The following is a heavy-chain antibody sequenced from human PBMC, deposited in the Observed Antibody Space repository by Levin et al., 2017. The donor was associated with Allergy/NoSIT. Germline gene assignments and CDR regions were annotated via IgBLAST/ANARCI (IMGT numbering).Heavy chain of an antibody. J-gene: IGHJ5*02. CDR1: GGSISSGDYY. V-gene: IGHV4-30-4*01. CDR2: IYYSGST. D-gene: IGHD4-17*01. Sequence: PSETLSLTCTVSGGSISSGDYYWSWIRQPPGKGLEWIGYIYYSGSTYYNPSLKSRVTISVDTSKNQFSLKLSSVTAADTAVYYCARENTVTRNNWFDPWGQGTLVTVSS. CDR3: ARENTVTRNNWFDP.